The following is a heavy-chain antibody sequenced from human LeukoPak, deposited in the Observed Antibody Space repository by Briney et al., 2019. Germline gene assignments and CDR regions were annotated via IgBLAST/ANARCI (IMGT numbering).Heavy chain of an antibody. CDR2: IYYSGST. CDR1: GGSITSHY. CDR3: ARIGSSWNFDFDY. V-gene: IGHV4-59*11. J-gene: IGHJ4*02. Sequence: PSETLSLTCTVSGGSITSHYWSWIRQPPGKGLEWIGYIYYSGSTNYNPSLKSRVTISVDTPKNQFSLKLSSVTAADTAVYYCARIGSSWNFDFDYWGQGTLVTVSS. D-gene: IGHD6-13*01.